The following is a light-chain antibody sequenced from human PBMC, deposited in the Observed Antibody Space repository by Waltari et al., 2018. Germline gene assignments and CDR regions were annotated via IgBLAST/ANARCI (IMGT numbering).Light chain of an antibody. CDR1: SSDVGDYNY. CDR3: CSYAGSSTPVV. J-gene: IGLJ2*01. Sequence: QSALTQPASVSGSPGQSITISCTGTSSDVGDYNYVSWYQQHPGKAPKIILYDVIKPPSGVSNRFSGSKSGNTASLTISGLQAEDEADYYCCSYAGSSTPVVSGGGTKLTVL. V-gene: IGLV2-23*02. CDR2: DVI.